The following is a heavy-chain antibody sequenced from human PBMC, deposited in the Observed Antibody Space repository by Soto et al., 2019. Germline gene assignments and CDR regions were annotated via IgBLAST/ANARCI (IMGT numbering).Heavy chain of an antibody. D-gene: IGHD3-10*01. J-gene: IGHJ4*02. Sequence: GSLSLACAVSVFSFSRCAFYWVWLAPGKGLEWEAALSKDGSVQYWLDSVRGRFTISRDNSKNTLYLQMNSLRPEDTGVYYCVRSRSGAIADSFDYWGQGTQVTV. CDR1: VFSFSRCA. CDR2: LSKDGSVQ. CDR3: VRSRSGAIADSFDY. V-gene: IGHV3-30*04.